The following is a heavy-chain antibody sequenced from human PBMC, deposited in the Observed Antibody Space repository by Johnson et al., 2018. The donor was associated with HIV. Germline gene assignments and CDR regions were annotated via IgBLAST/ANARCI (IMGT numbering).Heavy chain of an antibody. CDR1: GFTFSRYW. CDR3: ARVDGSTWYSLYGAFDI. D-gene: IGHD6-13*01. V-gene: IGHV3-7*01. CDR2: IKQDGSEK. Sequence: EQLVESGGGLVQPGGSLRLSCAASGFTFSRYWLTWVRQAPGKGLEWVANIKQDGSEKYYVDSVKGRFTISRDNAKKSLYLQRNSLRAEDTAVYYCARVDGSTWYSLYGAFDIGGQGTMVTVSS. J-gene: IGHJ3*02.